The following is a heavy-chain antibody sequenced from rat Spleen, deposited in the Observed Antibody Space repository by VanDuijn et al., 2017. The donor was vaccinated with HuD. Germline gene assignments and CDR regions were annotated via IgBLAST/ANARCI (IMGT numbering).Heavy chain of an antibody. D-gene: IGHD4-3*01. Sequence: EVQLVESGGGLVQTGRSLKLSCIASGFILKNYWMTWIRQAPGKGLEWVASITDGGGNTFYPDSVRGRFTISRDNAKSTLYLQMNSLRSEETATYYCKRDEFGVGHWGQGVMVTVSS. CDR1: GFILKNYW. CDR2: ITDGGGNT. J-gene: IGHJ2*01. V-gene: IGHV5-31*01. CDR3: KRDEFGVGH.